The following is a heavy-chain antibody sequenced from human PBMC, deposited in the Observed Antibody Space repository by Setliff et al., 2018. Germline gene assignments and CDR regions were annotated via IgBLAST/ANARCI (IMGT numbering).Heavy chain of an antibody. Sequence: ASVKVSCKASGYSFTGYYMHWVRQAPGQGLEWMGIIHTGGGSGSYAQKFQGRVTMTSDTSTGTVYMEVNSVTSDDTAIYYCARGGMAAAGRKGVFEYWGQGTVVTVSS. CDR2: IHTGGGSG. D-gene: IGHD6-13*01. CDR1: GYSFTGYY. CDR3: ARGGMAAAGRKGVFEY. V-gene: IGHV1-46*01. J-gene: IGHJ4*02.